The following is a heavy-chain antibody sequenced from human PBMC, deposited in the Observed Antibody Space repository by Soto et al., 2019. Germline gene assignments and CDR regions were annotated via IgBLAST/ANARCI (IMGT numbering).Heavy chain of an antibody. CDR1: GGSISRNSYY. CDR2: IYYSGST. V-gene: IGHV4-39*01. CDR3: ARHDWNGVDY. Sequence: QMQLQESGPGLVKPSETLSLTCTVSGGSISRNSYYWGWIRQPPGKGLEWIGSIYYSGSTYYNPSLTSRVTISVDTSKNQFSLKLSSVTAADPAVYYCARHDWNGVDYWGQGTLVTVSS. D-gene: IGHD1-1*01. J-gene: IGHJ4*02.